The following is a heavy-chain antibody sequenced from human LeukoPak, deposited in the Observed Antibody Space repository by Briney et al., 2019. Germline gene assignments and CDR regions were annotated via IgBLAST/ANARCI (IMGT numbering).Heavy chain of an antibody. V-gene: IGHV7-4-1*02. CDR1: GYTFTSYA. J-gene: IGHJ6*02. CDR3: ARGELRYFGYYGMDV. D-gene: IGHD3-9*01. CDR2: INTNTGNP. Sequence: ASVKVSCKASGYTFTSYAMNWVRQAPGQGLEWMGWINTNTGNPTYARGFTVRFVFSLDHSVGAAYLQISRLKAEHTAVYYCARGELRYFGYYGMDVWGQGTTVTVSS.